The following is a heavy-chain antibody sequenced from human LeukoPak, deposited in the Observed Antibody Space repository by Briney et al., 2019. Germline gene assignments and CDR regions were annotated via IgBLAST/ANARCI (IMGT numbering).Heavy chain of an antibody. Sequence: GGSLRLSCAASGFTFDDYGMSWVRQAPGKGLEWVSGINWNGGSTGYADSVKGRFTISRDNAKNSLYLQMNSLRAEDTALYHCARVNSSSWYYDAFDIWGQGTMVTVSS. CDR2: INWNGGST. CDR3: ARVNSSSWYYDAFDI. J-gene: IGHJ3*02. D-gene: IGHD6-13*01. V-gene: IGHV3-20*01. CDR1: GFTFDDYG.